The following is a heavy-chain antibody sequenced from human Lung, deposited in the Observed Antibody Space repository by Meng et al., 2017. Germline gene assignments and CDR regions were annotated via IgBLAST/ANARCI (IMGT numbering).Heavy chain of an antibody. CDR2: IWNDGSNQ. J-gene: IGHJ4*02. CDR1: GFSFRSYG. CDR3: ARDERATQFEY. V-gene: IGHV3-33*01. Sequence: QVQLVEAGGGVGQPGKSLRVSCEASGFSFRSYGMHWVRQAPGKGLEWVAVIWNDGSNQYYADSVKGRFSISRDNSKNTLFLQMNSLRAEDTAMYFCARDERATQFEYWGQGTLVTVSS.